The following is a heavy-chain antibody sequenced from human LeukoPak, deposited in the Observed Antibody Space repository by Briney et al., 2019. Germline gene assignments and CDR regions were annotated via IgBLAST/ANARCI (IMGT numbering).Heavy chain of an antibody. Sequence: GGSLRLSCAASGFTFSSYAMSWVRQAPGKGLEWVSAISGSGGSTYYADSVKGRFTISRDNSKNTLYLQMNSLRAEDTAVYYCAKHRNGDYSTDYYYYYMDVWGKGTTVTVSS. CDR1: GFTFSSYA. V-gene: IGHV3-23*01. CDR3: AKHRNGDYSTDYYYYYMDV. D-gene: IGHD4-17*01. J-gene: IGHJ6*03. CDR2: ISGSGGST.